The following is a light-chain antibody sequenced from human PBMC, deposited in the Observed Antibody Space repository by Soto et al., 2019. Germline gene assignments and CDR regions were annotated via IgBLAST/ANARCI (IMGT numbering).Light chain of an antibody. V-gene: IGKV3D-15*01. CDR1: QGIGDT. CDR3: QQYYQWPSYT. Sequence: EVVMTQSPATLSVSPGEGVTLSCRASQGIGDTLAWYQHKPGQTPRLLIYGASNRATGIPDRFSGSGSGTDFTLTISRLEPEDFAVYYCQQYYQWPSYTFGQGTKVDIK. CDR2: GAS. J-gene: IGKJ2*01.